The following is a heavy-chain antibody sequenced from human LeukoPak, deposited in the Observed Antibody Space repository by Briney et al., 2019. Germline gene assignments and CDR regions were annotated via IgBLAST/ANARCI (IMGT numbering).Heavy chain of an antibody. V-gene: IGHV3-30*04. CDR3: ARTTRGSFYYYGMDV. D-gene: IGHD1-14*01. Sequence: GGSLRLSCAASGFTFGSYAMHWVRQAPGKGLEWVAVISYDGSNKYYADSVKGRFTISRDNSKNTLYLQMNSLRAEDTAVYYCARTTRGSFYYYGMDVWGQGTTVTVSS. CDR1: GFTFGSYA. J-gene: IGHJ6*02. CDR2: ISYDGSNK.